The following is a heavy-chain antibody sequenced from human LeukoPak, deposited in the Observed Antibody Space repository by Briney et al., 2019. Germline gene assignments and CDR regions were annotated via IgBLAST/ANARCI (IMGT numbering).Heavy chain of an antibody. V-gene: IGHV1-18*01. CDR3: ARASSGSSSWSDFDY. J-gene: IGHJ4*02. Sequence: ASVKVSFKASGYTFTSYGLSWVRQAPGQGVEWMGWINAYNANTNYAQKLQGRVTMTTDTSTSTAYMELRSLRSDDTAIYYCARASSGSSSWSDFDYWGQGTLVTVSS. CDR2: INAYNANT. D-gene: IGHD6-13*01. CDR1: GYTFTSYG.